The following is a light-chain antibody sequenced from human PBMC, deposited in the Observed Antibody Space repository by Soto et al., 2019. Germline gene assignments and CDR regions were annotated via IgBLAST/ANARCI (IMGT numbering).Light chain of an antibody. CDR2: RNN. V-gene: IGLV1-47*01. CDR3: AAWDDSLRGPGYV. Sequence: QSVLTQPPSASGTPGQRVTISCSGSSSNIGSNYVYWYQQLPGTAPRLLIYRNNQRPSGVPDRFSGSKSGTPASLAISGLRSEDEADYYCAAWDDSLRGPGYVFGTGTKVTVL. J-gene: IGLJ1*01. CDR1: SSNIGSNY.